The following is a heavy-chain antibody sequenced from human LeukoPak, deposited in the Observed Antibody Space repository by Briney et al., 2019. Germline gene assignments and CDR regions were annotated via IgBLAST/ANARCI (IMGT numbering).Heavy chain of an antibody. D-gene: IGHD5-18*01. CDR3: ATYVDTGMVD. Sequence: PGGSLRLSCAVSGFTLDDYGMSWVRQAPGKGLEWVSYISSSGGTVYYADSVKGRFTISRDNAKNSMYLQMNSVRAEDTAVYYCATYVDTGMVDWGQGTLVTVSS. J-gene: IGHJ4*02. CDR2: ISSSGGTV. V-gene: IGHV3-48*03. CDR1: GFTLDDYG.